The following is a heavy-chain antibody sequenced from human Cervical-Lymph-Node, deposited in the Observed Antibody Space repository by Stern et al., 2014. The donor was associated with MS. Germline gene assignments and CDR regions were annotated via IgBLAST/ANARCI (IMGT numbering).Heavy chain of an antibody. D-gene: IGHD3-16*01. CDR1: GYTFSSFA. CDR3: ARGWGDPRH. CDR2: ITVYNGNT. J-gene: IGHJ4*02. Sequence: DQLVESGAEVKKPGASVNVSCKASGYTFSSFAITWVRQAPGQGLEWMGTITVYNGNTNYAQRVQDRVTMTTDTSTNADYMEVRTLRSADPAVYYCARGWGDPRHWGQGTLVTVSS. V-gene: IGHV1-18*01.